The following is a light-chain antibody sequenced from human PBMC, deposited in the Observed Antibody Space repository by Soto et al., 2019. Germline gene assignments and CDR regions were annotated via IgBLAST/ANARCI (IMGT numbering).Light chain of an antibody. CDR2: GVS. Sequence: QSVLTQPPSASGSPGQSVTISCTGTSSDVGGYNSVSWYQQHPGKAPKLMIYGVSTRPSGVPDRFSGSKSGNTASLTVSGLQAEDEADYYCSSHSVSNKAVVFGGGTKVTVL. CDR1: SSDVGGYNS. J-gene: IGLJ2*01. V-gene: IGLV2-8*01. CDR3: SSHSVSNKAVV.